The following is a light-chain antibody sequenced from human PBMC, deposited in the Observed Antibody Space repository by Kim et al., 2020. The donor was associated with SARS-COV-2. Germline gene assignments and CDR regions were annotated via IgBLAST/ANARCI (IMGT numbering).Light chain of an antibody. CDR1: NSNIGAKT. V-gene: IGLV1-44*01. CDR2: AND. J-gene: IGLJ3*02. CDR3: ATWDDSLNAWV. Sequence: GQRVNTYCSGGNSNIGAKTGNWYQQFPGTAPKLLIYANDRRPSGVPDRFAVSQSGTSASLAISGLQSEDEADYYCATWDDSLNAWVFGGGTQLTVL.